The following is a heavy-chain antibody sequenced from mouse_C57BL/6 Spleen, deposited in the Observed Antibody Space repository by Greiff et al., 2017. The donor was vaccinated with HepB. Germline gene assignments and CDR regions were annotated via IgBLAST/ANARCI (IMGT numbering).Heavy chain of an antibody. CDR2: IRSKSNNYAT. V-gene: IGHV10-1*01. CDR1: GFSFNTYA. J-gene: IGHJ4*01. Sequence: EVKLMESGGGLVQPKGSLKLSCAASGFSFNTYAMNWVRQAPGKGLEWVARIRSKSNNYATYYADSVKDRFTITRDDTESMLYLQMNNLKTEDTAMYYCVRGSGYAMDYWGQGTSVTVSS. CDR3: VRGSGYAMDY. D-gene: IGHD3-2*02.